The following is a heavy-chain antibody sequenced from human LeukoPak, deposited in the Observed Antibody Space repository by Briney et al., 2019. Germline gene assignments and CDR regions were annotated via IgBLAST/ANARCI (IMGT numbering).Heavy chain of an antibody. V-gene: IGHV3-21*01. CDR2: ISSSSSYI. Sequence: GGSLRLSCAASGFTFSRYSMNWVRQAPGKGLEWVSSISSSSSYIYYADSVKGRFTISRDNAKNSLYLQMNSLRAEDTAVYYCARGRDGDYWYFDLWGRGTLVTVSS. CDR3: ARGRDGDYWYFDL. D-gene: IGHD4-17*01. J-gene: IGHJ2*01. CDR1: GFTFSRYS.